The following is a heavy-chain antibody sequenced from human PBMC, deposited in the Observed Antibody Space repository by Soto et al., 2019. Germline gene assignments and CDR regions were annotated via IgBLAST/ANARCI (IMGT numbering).Heavy chain of an antibody. CDR2: IYPGDSDT. J-gene: IGHJ4*02. D-gene: IGHD3-10*01. CDR1: GYSFTSYW. Sequence: GEALKISCKGSGYSFTSYWIGWVRQMPGKGLEWMGIIYPGDSDTRYSPSFQGQVTISADKSISTAYLQWSSLKASDTAMYYCATVRASVGRPFDYWGQGTLVTVSS. CDR3: ATVRASVGRPFDY. V-gene: IGHV5-51*01.